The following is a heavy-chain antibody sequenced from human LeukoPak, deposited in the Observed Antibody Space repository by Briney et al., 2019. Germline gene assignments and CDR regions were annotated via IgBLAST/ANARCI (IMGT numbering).Heavy chain of an antibody. CDR1: GYTFTGYY. V-gene: IGHV1-2*02. CDR3: ARAYDFWSGYYSIDY. CDR2: INPNSGGT. J-gene: IGHJ4*02. D-gene: IGHD3-3*01. Sequence: GASVKVSCKASGYTFTGYYMHWGRQAPGQGLEWRGWINPNSGGTNYAQKFQGRVTMTRDTSISTAYMELSRLRSDDTAVYYCARAYDFWSGYYSIDYWGQGTLVTVSS.